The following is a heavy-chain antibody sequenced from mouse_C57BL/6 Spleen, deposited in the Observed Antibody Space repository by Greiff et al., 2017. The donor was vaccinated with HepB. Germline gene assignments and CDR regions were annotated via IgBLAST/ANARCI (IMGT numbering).Heavy chain of an antibody. Sequence: VKLQQPGAELVKPGASVKLSCKASGYTFTSYWMHWVKQRPGQGLEWIGMIHPNSGSTNYNEKFKSKATLTVDKSSSTAYMQLSSLTSEDSAVYYCARSPSYYGSSYDAMDYWGQGTSVTVSS. V-gene: IGHV1-64*01. D-gene: IGHD1-1*01. J-gene: IGHJ4*01. CDR3: ARSPSYYGSSYDAMDY. CDR1: GYTFTSYW. CDR2: IHPNSGST.